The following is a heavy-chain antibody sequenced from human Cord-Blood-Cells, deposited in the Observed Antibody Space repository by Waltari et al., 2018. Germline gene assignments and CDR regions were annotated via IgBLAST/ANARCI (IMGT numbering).Heavy chain of an antibody. Sequence: QVQLQQWGAGLLKPSETLSLPCAVYGGSFSGYYWSWIRQPPGTGLEWIGEINHSGSTNYNPSRKSRVTISVDTSKNQFSLKLSSVTAADTAVYYCARGGTYSSSWYEYYYYMDVWGKGTTVTVSS. V-gene: IGHV4-34*01. J-gene: IGHJ6*03. CDR3: ARGGTYSSSWYEYYYYMDV. CDR1: GGSFSGYY. CDR2: INHSGST. D-gene: IGHD6-13*01.